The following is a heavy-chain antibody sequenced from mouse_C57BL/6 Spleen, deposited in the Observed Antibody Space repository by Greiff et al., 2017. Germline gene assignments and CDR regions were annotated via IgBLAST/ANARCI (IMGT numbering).Heavy chain of an antibody. CDR2: IDPETGGT. J-gene: IGHJ1*03. Sequence: VKLVESGAELVRPGASVTLSCKASGYTFTDYEMHWVKQTPVHGLEWIGAIDPETGGTAYNQKFKGKAILTADKSSSTAYMELRSLTSEDSAVYYCTRSGYYYGSSLWYFDVWGTGTTVTVSS. CDR3: TRSGYYYGSSLWYFDV. D-gene: IGHD1-1*01. V-gene: IGHV1-15*01. CDR1: GYTFTDYE.